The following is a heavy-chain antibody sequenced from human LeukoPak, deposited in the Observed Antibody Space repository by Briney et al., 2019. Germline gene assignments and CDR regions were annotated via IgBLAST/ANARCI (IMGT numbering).Heavy chain of an antibody. CDR2: ISPVKNTV. V-gene: IGHV3-48*01. CDR3: ARESDRHHDLWSGYLALDY. Sequence: GGSLRLSCAAPGFTFSSYSMNWVRQTPGKGLEWISYISPVKNTVYYADSVKGRFTISRDDAKNSLDLQMNSLRAEDTAVYYCARESDRHHDLWSGYLALDYWGQGTRVTVSS. D-gene: IGHD3-3*01. CDR1: GFTFSSYS. J-gene: IGHJ4*02.